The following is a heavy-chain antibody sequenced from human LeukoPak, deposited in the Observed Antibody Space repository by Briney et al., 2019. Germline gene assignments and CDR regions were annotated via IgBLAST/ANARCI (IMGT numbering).Heavy chain of an antibody. CDR1: GFTFSSYA. Sequence: GGSLRLSCAASGFTFSSYAMSWVRQAPGKGLEWVSAISGSGGSTYYADSVKGRFTISRDNSKNTLYLQMNSLRAEDTAVYYCARADYGGNSGGSDFDYWGQGTLVTVSS. CDR3: ARADYGGNSGGSDFDY. J-gene: IGHJ4*02. V-gene: IGHV3-23*01. D-gene: IGHD4-23*01. CDR2: ISGSGGST.